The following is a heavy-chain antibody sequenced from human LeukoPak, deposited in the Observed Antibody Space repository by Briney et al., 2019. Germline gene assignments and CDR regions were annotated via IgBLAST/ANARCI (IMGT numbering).Heavy chain of an antibody. Sequence: PSETLSLTCTVSGGSIGNYYWYWIRQPPGKGLECIGYIYHSGSTNYNPSLKSRVTISVDTSKNQFSLKLRSVTAADTAVYYCAREVGLGMYNWFDPWGQGTLVTVSS. CDR2: IYHSGST. J-gene: IGHJ5*02. D-gene: IGHD3-16*01. V-gene: IGHV4-59*01. CDR3: AREVGLGMYNWFDP. CDR1: GGSIGNYY.